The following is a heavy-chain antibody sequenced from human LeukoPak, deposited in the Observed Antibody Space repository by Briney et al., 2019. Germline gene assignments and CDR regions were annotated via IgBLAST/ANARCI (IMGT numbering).Heavy chain of an antibody. CDR1: GYTFTGYY. D-gene: IGHD3-22*01. CDR3: ARVIYYDSSGYYNHIDY. Sequence: ASVKVSCEAAGYTFTGYYMHWVRQAPGQGLEWMGWINPNTGGTNYAQKFQGRVTMIRDTSISTAYMELSRLRSDDTAVYYCARVIYYDSSGYYNHIDYWGQGTLVTVSS. J-gene: IGHJ4*02. CDR2: INPNTGGT. V-gene: IGHV1-2*02.